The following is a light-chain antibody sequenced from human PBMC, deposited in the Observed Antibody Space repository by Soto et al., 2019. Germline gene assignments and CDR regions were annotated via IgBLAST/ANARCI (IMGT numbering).Light chain of an antibody. CDR1: QSVSSSY. V-gene: IGKV3-20*01. J-gene: IGKJ1*01. CDR3: QQYGSSGT. CDR2: GAS. Sequence: EIVLPQSPGTLSLSPGERATLSCMASQSVSSSYLAWYQQKPGQAPRLLIYGASSRATGIPDRFSGSGSGTDFTLTISRLELEDFAVYYCQQYGSSGTFGQGTKVDIK.